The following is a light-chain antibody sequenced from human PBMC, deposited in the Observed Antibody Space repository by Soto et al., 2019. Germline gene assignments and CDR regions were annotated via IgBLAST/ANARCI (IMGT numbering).Light chain of an antibody. V-gene: IGLV2-14*01. CDR3: GSYTTCSTVV. Sequence: QSVLTQPASVSGSPGKWTTISCTGTSSNVGGNNYVSWYQQQPGKAPKLMIFEVSNRPSGVSNRFSGSKSGNTSSLTISGLHADDAADYYCGSYTTCSTVVFGGGTKLTVL. CDR1: SSNVGGNNY. J-gene: IGLJ2*01. CDR2: EVS.